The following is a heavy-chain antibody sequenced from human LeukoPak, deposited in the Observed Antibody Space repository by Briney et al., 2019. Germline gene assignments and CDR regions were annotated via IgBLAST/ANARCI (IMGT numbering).Heavy chain of an antibody. D-gene: IGHD5-12*01. CDR2: INPSGGST. Sequence: ASVKVSCKASGYTFTSYYMHWVRQAPGQGLEWMGIINPSGGSTSYAQKFQGRVTMTRDTSTSTVYMELSSLRSEDTAVYYCARDLRGYSYYYGMDVWGQGTTVAVSS. CDR1: GYTFTSYY. CDR3: ARDLRGYSYYYGMDV. J-gene: IGHJ6*02. V-gene: IGHV1-46*01.